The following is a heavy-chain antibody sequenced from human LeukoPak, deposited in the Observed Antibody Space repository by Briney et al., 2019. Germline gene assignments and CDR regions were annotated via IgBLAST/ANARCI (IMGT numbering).Heavy chain of an antibody. CDR2: INTDGSST. Sequence: PGGSLRLSCAASGFTFSSYWMHWVRQAPGKGLVWVSRINTDGSSTSYADSVKGRFTISRDNAKNTLYLQMNSLRAEDTAVYYCAEGIGSYGFSYWGQGTLVTVSS. D-gene: IGHD5-18*01. V-gene: IGHV3-74*01. CDR1: GFTFSSYW. J-gene: IGHJ4*02. CDR3: AEGIGSYGFSY.